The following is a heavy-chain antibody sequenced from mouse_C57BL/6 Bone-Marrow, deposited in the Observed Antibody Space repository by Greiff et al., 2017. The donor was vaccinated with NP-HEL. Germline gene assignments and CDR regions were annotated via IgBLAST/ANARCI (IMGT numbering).Heavy chain of an antibody. Sequence: EVQVVESGGGLVQPKGSLKLSCAASGFTFNTYAMHWVRQAPGKGLEWVARIRSKSSNYATYYADSVKDRFTISRDDSQSMHYLQMNNLKTEDTAMYYCVRDHNYDYGWYFDVWGTGTTVTVSS. CDR3: VRDHNYDYGWYFDV. V-gene: IGHV10-3*01. J-gene: IGHJ1*03. CDR1: GFTFNTYA. D-gene: IGHD2-4*01. CDR2: IRSKSSNYAT.